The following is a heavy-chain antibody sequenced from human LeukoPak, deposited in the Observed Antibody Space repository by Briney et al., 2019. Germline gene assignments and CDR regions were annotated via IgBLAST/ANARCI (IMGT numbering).Heavy chain of an antibody. Sequence: SETLSLTCAVYGGSFSGYYWSWIRQPPGKGLEWIGEINHSGSTNYNPSLKSRVTISVDTSKNQFSLKLSSVTAADTAVYYCAREIVVVPAAIPYYYYYMDVWGKGTTVTISS. CDR1: GGSFSGYY. CDR2: INHSGST. J-gene: IGHJ6*03. D-gene: IGHD2-2*02. CDR3: AREIVVVPAAIPYYYYYMDV. V-gene: IGHV4-34*01.